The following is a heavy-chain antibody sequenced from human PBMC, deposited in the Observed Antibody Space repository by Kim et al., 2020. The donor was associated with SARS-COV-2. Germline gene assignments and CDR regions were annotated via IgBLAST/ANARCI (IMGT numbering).Heavy chain of an antibody. Sequence: GESLKISCKGSGYSFTSYWIGWVRQMPGKGLEWMGIIYPGDSDTRYSPSFQGQVTISADKSISTAYLQWSSLKASDTAMYYCARLAGYCSSTSCSEGLYYFDYWGQGTLGNVSS. V-gene: IGHV5-51*01. J-gene: IGHJ4*02. CDR2: IYPGDSDT. CDR1: GYSFTSYW. CDR3: ARLAGYCSSTSCSEGLYYFDY. D-gene: IGHD2-2*01.